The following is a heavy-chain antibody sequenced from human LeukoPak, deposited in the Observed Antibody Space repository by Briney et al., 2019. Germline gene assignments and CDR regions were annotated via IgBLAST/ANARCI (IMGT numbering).Heavy chain of an antibody. V-gene: IGHV1-69*06. D-gene: IGHD5-18*01. J-gene: IGHJ4*02. CDR1: GGTFSSYA. CDR3: ARGYSYGRKLLFDY. Sequence: ASVKVSCKASGGTFSSYAISWVRQAPGQGLEWMGGIILIFGTANYAQKFQGRVTITADKSTSTAYMELSSLRSEDTAVYYYARGYSYGRKLLFDYWGQGTLVTVSS. CDR2: IILIFGTA.